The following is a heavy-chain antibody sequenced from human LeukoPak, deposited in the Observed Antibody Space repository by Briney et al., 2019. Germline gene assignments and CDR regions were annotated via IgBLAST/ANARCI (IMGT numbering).Heavy chain of an antibody. CDR1: GYFFRSCW. J-gene: IGHJ2*01. D-gene: IGHD2-21*02. V-gene: IGHV5-51*01. Sequence: PGGSLRLSCEVSGYFFRSCWLVWVRQVPGKGLDWMGLIHPGDSDTRYSPSFQGQVTISVDKSITTAYLQWSSLQASDTAIYFCARVVVVTSTPWYFDLWGRGSLVTVFS. CDR2: IHPGDSDT. CDR3: ARVVVVTSTPWYFDL.